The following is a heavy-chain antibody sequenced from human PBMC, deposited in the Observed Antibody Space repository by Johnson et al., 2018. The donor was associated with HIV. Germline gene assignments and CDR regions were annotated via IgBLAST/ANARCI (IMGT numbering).Heavy chain of an antibody. V-gene: IGHV3-9*01. CDR1: GFIFNDYA. Sequence: VQVVESGGGMVQPGRSLRLSCAATGFIFNDYALHWVRQAPGKGLAWVSGISWNSGSKDYADSVKGRFTISRDNAKNSLYLQMNSLRSEDTALYYCAKDVSLVTMIAEGLAFDIWGQGTMVTVSS. CDR2: ISWNSGSK. J-gene: IGHJ3*02. D-gene: IGHD3-22*01. CDR3: AKDVSLVTMIAEGLAFDI.